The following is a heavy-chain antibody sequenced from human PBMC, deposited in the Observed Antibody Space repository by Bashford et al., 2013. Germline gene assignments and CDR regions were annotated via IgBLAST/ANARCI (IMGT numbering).Heavy chain of an antibody. J-gene: IGHJ6*02. V-gene: IGHV4-59*01. CDR1: GGSISSYY. Sequence: SETLSLTCTVSGGSISSYYWSWIRQPPGKGLEWIGYIYYSGSTNYNPSLKSRVTISVDTSKNQFSLKLSSVTAADTAVYYCAREVGGYYYYYGMDVWGQGTTVTVSS. CDR2: IYYSGST. CDR3: AREVGGYYYYYGMDV.